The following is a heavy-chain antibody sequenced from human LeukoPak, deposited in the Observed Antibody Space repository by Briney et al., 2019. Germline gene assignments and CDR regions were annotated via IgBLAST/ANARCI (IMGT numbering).Heavy chain of an antibody. CDR1: GGSISSSKKY. V-gene: IGHV4-39*01. Sequence: KPSETLSLTCNVPGGSISSSKKYRGWIRQPPGKGLECIGGIYYSGSTYYNPSLKSRVTIPLDTSKNQFSLKLSSVTAADTAVYYCARQGSIWWYAWYFDLWGRGTLVTVSS. J-gene: IGHJ2*01. CDR2: IYYSGST. D-gene: IGHD2-15*01. CDR3: ARQGSIWWYAWYFDL.